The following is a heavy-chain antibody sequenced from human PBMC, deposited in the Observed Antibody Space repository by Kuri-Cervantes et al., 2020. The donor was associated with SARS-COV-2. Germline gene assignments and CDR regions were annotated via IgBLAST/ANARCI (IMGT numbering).Heavy chain of an antibody. CDR2: ISGRGGST. Sequence: GGSLRLSCAASGFTFSSYAMSWVRQAPGKGLEWVSAISGRGGSTYYADSVKGRFTISRDLSKNTLYLQMNSLRAEDTAMYYCAKEATTGTNRAEYFQYWGQGTLVTVSS. J-gene: IGHJ1*01. CDR3: AKEATTGTNRAEYFQY. D-gene: IGHD1/OR15-1a*01. V-gene: IGHV3-23*01. CDR1: GFTFSSYA.